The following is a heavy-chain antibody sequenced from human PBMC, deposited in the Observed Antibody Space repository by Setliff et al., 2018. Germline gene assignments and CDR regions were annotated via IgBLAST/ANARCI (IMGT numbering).Heavy chain of an antibody. Sequence: SETLSLTCTVSGGSIINSYYWSWIRHPAGKGLEWIGRISTSENTNYNPSLKSRVTVSLDTSKNQFSLKLTSMTAADTAVYYCARDQWVRSPPLYFSYSMDVWGQGTTVTVSS. V-gene: IGHV4-4*07. D-gene: IGHD5-12*01. CDR1: GGSIINSYY. CDR3: ARDQWVRSPPLYFSYSMDV. J-gene: IGHJ6*02. CDR2: ISTSENT.